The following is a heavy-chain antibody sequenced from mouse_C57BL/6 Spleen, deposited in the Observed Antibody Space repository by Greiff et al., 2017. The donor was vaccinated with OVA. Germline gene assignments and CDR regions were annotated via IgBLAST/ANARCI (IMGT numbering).Heavy chain of an antibody. CDR3: ASDYDGYFDV. Sequence: QVQLQQSGPELVKPGASVKISCKASGYSFTSYYTHWVKQRPGQGLEWIGWIYPGSGNTKYNEKFKGKATLTADTSSSTAYMQLSSLTSEDSAVYYCASDYDGYFDVWGTGTTVTVSS. V-gene: IGHV1-66*01. D-gene: IGHD2-4*01. CDR1: GYSFTSYY. J-gene: IGHJ1*03. CDR2: IYPGSGNT.